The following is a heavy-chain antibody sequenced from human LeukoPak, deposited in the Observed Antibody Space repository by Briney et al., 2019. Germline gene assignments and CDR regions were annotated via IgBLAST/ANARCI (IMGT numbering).Heavy chain of an antibody. CDR1: AFTFRSYA. J-gene: IGHJ3*02. Sequence: GGSLRLSCAASAFTFRSYAMSWVRQAGGKGLEWVSAISGSGGSTYYADSVKGRFTISRDNSKNTLYLQMSSLRAEDTAVYYCAKDGGYSYGYDAFDIWGQGTMVTVSS. CDR2: ISGSGGST. V-gene: IGHV3-23*01. D-gene: IGHD5-18*01. CDR3: AKDGGYSYGYDAFDI.